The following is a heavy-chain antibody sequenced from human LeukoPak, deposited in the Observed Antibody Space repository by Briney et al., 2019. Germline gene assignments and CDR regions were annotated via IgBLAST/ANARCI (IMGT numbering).Heavy chain of an antibody. CDR3: TRDGGDSTKTAFDM. CDR2: IRRGTNNYTT. Sequence: PGGSLRLSCAASGFTFSDYIWDWVRQAPGKGLEWVGRIRRGTNNYTTEYAASVKGRFIISRAASKNSLYLHMNSLKTEDTAVYHCTRDGGDSTKTAFDMWGQGPMVTVSS. CDR1: GFTFSDYI. V-gene: IGHV3-72*01. D-gene: IGHD2/OR15-2a*01. J-gene: IGHJ3*02.